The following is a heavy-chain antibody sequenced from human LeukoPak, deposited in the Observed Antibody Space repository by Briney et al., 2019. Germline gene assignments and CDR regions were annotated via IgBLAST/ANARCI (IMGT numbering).Heavy chain of an antibody. Sequence: TGGSLRLSCAASGFSFSDYYMHWIRQAPGKGLEWPSYITSSGSTIYYADSVKGRFNISRDNLKNSLYLQMNSLRAEDTAVYYCARSEGDSYYYGSGRAFMDAWGKGTTVTVSS. CDR3: ARSEGDSYYYGSGRAFMDA. CDR1: GFSFSDYY. J-gene: IGHJ6*03. CDR2: ITSSGSTI. D-gene: IGHD3-10*01. V-gene: IGHV3-11*01.